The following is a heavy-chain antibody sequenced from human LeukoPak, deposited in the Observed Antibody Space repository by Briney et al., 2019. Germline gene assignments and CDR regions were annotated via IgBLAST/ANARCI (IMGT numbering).Heavy chain of an antibody. CDR2: IYYSGST. J-gene: IGHJ4*02. CDR3: ARAGLGSYYGRYYFDY. CDR1: GGSISSSSYY. Sequence: SETLSLTCTVSGGSISSSSYYWGWIRQPPGKGLEWIGSIYYSGSTYYNPSLKSRVTISVDTSKNQFSLKLSSVTAADTAVYYCARAGLGSYYGRYYFDYWGQGTPVTVSS. V-gene: IGHV4-39*01. D-gene: IGHD1-26*01.